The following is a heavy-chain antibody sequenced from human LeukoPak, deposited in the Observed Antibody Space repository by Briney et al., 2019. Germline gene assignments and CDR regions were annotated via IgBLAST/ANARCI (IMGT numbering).Heavy chain of an antibody. CDR3: VKERMLWFGELSAFDV. Sequence: GGSLRLSCAGSGFIFSNYGMNWVRQAPGEGLEWIAGIGGTGLSIDYTASVKGRFTISRDNSRNTLYLQMNSLRSEDTAIYYCVKERMLWFGELSAFDVRGQGTVVTVSS. J-gene: IGHJ3*01. D-gene: IGHD3-10*01. CDR1: GFIFSNYG. CDR2: IGGTGLSI. V-gene: IGHV3-23*01.